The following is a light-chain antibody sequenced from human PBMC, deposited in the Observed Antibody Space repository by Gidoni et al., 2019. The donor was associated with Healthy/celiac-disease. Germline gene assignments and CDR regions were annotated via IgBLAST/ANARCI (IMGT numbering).Light chain of an antibody. J-gene: IGKJ4*01. CDR2: AAS. Sequence: DIQMTQSPSSLSASVGARVTITCRASQSISSYFNWYQQKPGKAPKLRIYAASSLQSGVPSRFSGSGSGTDFTLTISSLQPEDFATYYCQQSYSTPLTFGGGTKVEIK. V-gene: IGKV1-39*01. CDR1: QSISSY. CDR3: QQSYSTPLT.